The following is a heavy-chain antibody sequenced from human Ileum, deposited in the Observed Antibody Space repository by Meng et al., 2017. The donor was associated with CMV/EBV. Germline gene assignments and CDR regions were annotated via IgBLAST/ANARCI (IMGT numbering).Heavy chain of an antibody. D-gene: IGHD1-26*01. CDR3: ARGWALGS. CDR2: AYYRSKWFI. J-gene: IGHJ4*02. CDR1: GDSVSSNNAA. V-gene: IGHV6-1*01. Sequence: SQTLSLTCAISGDSVSSNNAAWNWIRQSPSRGLEWLGRAYYRSKWFIDYAESVESRIIISPDTSKNQSSLQLNSVTPEDTAVYYCARGWALGSWGQGTLVTVSS.